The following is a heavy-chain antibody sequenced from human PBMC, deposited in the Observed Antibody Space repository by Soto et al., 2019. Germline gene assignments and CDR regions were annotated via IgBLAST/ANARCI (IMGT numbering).Heavy chain of an antibody. V-gene: IGHV4-39*01. CDR3: ARHRRETKSEETWFDP. Sequence: PSETLSLTCTVSGASISSPSYYWAWIRQPPGKGLEWIGSFYFSGSTYSNPSVESRVTIDVDKSTNQVSLKLTAVTAADTAMYFCARHRRETKSEETWFDPWGQGNLVTVS. CDR2: FYFSGST. J-gene: IGHJ5*02. CDR1: GASISSPSYY. D-gene: IGHD1-1*01.